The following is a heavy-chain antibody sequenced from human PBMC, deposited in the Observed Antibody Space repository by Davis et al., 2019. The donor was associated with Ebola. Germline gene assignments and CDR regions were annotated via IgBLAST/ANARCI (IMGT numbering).Heavy chain of an antibody. V-gene: IGHV3-30-3*01. Sequence: GESLKISCAASGFTFSSYVMHWVRQAPGKGLEWVALLSHDESNKYADSVKGRFTISRDNSKNTLYLQMDSLRAEDTATYYCARADIPRYWGQGTLVTVSS. CDR3: ARADIPRY. D-gene: IGHD3-9*01. CDR2: LSHDESNK. CDR1: GFTFSSYV. J-gene: IGHJ4*02.